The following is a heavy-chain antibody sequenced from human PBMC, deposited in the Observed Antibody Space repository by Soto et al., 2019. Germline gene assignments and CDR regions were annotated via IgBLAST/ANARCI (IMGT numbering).Heavy chain of an antibody. J-gene: IGHJ3*02. CDR1: GGTFSSYA. CDR3: AREDSEGYCSGGSCPPGAFDI. V-gene: IGHV1-69*06. Sequence: CKASGGTFSSYAIGWVRQAPGQGLEWMGGIIPIFGTANYAQKFQGRVTITADKSTSTAYMELSSLRSEDTAVYYCAREDSEGYCSGGSCPPGAFDIWGQGTMVTVSS. CDR2: IIPIFGTA. D-gene: IGHD2-15*01.